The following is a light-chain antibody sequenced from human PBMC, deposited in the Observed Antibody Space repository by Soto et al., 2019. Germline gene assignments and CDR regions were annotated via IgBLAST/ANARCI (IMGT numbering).Light chain of an antibody. CDR1: RDVGSD. J-gene: IGKJ1*01. CDR2: AAS. V-gene: IGKV1-6*01. Sequence: TPMTQSPWSLSASVGEKIIITCRASRDVGSDVSWYQQKPGQAPKLVIYAASNLYTGVPSRFSGRRSGTEFTLTISSLQPEDFASYYCLQDYGDSWTFGQGTKVEIE. CDR3: LQDYGDSWT.